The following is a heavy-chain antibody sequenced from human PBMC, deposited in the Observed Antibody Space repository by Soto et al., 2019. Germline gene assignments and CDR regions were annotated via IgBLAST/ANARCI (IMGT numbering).Heavy chain of an antibody. CDR1: GFSLTTTGVA. D-gene: IGHD6-19*01. V-gene: IGHV2-5*02. CDR2: IYWDDDK. Sequence: QITLKESGPTLVKPTQTLTLTCTFSGFSLTTTGVAVGWIRQPPGKALEWLALIYWDDDKRYSSSLKNRVTVTKDTSKNQVVLPMTNMDTVDTATYYCAHRRLAGWYSDFDYWGQGTLVTVSS. J-gene: IGHJ4*02. CDR3: AHRRLAGWYSDFDY.